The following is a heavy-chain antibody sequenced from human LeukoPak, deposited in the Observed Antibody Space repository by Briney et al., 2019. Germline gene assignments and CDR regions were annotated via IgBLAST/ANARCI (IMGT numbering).Heavy chain of an antibody. Sequence: GGSLRLSCAASGFTLRSYTMNWVRQAPGKGLEWVSSIGISSNKIYYADSVKGRFIISRDNAKNSVYLQMNSLRAEDTAVYYCARVGAAGYYYYYYYMDVWGKGTTVTVSS. CDR3: ARVGAAGYYYYYYYMDV. CDR1: GFTLRSYT. D-gene: IGHD6-13*01. CDR2: IGISSNKI. J-gene: IGHJ6*03. V-gene: IGHV3-21*01.